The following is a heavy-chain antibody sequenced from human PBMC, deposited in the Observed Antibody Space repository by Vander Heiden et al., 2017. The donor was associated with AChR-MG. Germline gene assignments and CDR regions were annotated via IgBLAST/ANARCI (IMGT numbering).Heavy chain of an antibody. CDR2: FYYSEST. CDR1: GGSISNSY. J-gene: IGHJ4*02. V-gene: IGHV4-59*01. Sequence: QVQLQESRPGLVKPSEALSLTCTVSGGSISNSYWSWLRQPPGKRLEWIGYFYYSESTNDNPSLKSRVTISADTAKNQFSLKLSSVTAADTAVYYCARGAYYASGSYYNRPLDYWGQGTLVTVSS. D-gene: IGHD3-10*01. CDR3: ARGAYYASGSYYNRPLDY.